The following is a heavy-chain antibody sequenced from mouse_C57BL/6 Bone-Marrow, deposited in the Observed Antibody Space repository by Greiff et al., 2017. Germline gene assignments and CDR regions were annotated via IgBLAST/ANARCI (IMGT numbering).Heavy chain of an antibody. V-gene: IGHV14-4*01. CDR2: IDPENGDT. CDR1: GFNIKDDY. D-gene: IGHD2-3*01. Sequence: DVHLVESGAELVRPGASVKLSCTASGFNIKDDYMHWVKQRPEQGLEWIGWIDPENGDTEYASKFQGKATITADTSSNTAYLQLSSLTSEDTAVYYCTPYELDGYWGQGTTLTVSS. CDR3: TPYELDGY. J-gene: IGHJ2*01.